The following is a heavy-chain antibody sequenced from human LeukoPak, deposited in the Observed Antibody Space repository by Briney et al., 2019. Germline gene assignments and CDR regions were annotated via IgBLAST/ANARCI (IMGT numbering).Heavy chain of an antibody. CDR2: INPNSGGT. Sequence: SSVKVSCKASGGTFTGYYMHWVRQAPGQGLEWMGWINPNSGGTNYAQKFQGRVTMTRDTSISTAYMELSRLRSDDTAVYYCAREVGGWGSSGYQGYWGQGTLVTVSS. D-gene: IGHD3-22*01. CDR3: AREVGGWGSSGYQGY. J-gene: IGHJ4*02. V-gene: IGHV1-2*02. CDR1: GGTFTGYY.